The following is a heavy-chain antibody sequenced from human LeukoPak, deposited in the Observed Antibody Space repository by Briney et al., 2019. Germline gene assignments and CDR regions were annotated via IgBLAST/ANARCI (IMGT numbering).Heavy chain of an antibody. CDR3: AREKIVLMVRGLTYYYMDV. J-gene: IGHJ6*03. CDR2: IKTNGGDP. CDR1: GYTFTSYG. Sequence: HWGSVTVSCKASGYTFTSYGMNWVRQAPGQGLEWVGWIKTNGGDPTYAEAVTGRFVFSLDTSVSTAYLQISSLKAEDTAVYYCAREKIVLMVRGLTYYYMDVWGKGTTVTVSS. D-gene: IGHD2-8*01. V-gene: IGHV7-4-1*02.